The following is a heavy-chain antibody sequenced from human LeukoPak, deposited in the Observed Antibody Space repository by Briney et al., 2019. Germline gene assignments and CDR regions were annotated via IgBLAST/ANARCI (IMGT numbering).Heavy chain of an antibody. D-gene: IGHD2-2*01. J-gene: IGHJ4*02. Sequence: PGRSLRLSCAASGFTFSTYGMHWVRQAPGKGLEWVAVIWYDGNNRYYADSVKGRFTISRDNSKNTLYLQMNSLRAEDTAVYYCVRDTRSRGNDYWGQGTLVTVSS. CDR2: IWYDGNNR. V-gene: IGHV3-33*01. CDR1: GFTFSTYG. CDR3: VRDTRSRGNDY.